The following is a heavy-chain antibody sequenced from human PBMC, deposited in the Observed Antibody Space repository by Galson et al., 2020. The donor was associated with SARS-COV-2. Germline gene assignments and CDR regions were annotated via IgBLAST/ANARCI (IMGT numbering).Heavy chain of an antibody. Sequence: VGSLRLSCAASGFTFSSYGMHWVRQAPGKGLEWVAVISYDGSNKYYADSVKGRFTISRDNSKNTPYLQMNRLRAEDTAVFYCSMPGSGSYSNSFDYWGRGTLVTVSS. CDR1: GFTFSSYG. V-gene: IGHV3-30*03. J-gene: IGHJ4*02. D-gene: IGHD3-10*01. CDR2: ISYDGSNK. CDR3: SMPGSGSYSNSFDY.